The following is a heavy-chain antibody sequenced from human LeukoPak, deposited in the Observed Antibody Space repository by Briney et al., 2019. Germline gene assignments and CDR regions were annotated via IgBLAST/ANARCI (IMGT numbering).Heavy chain of an antibody. CDR3: ARDYYDSSGYNRYYGMDV. Sequence: GGSLRLSCAASGLTVSSNYMSWVRQAPGKGLEWVSVIYSGGSTYYADSVKGRFTISRDNSKNTLYLQMNSLRAEDTAVYHCARDYYDSSGYNRYYGMDVWGQGTTVTVSS. D-gene: IGHD3-22*01. J-gene: IGHJ6*02. CDR2: IYSGGST. CDR1: GLTVSSNY. V-gene: IGHV3-66*02.